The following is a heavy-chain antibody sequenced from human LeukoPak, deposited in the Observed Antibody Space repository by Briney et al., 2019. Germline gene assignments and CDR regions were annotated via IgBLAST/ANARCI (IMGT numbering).Heavy chain of an antibody. V-gene: IGHV3-23*01. CDR2: ISGSGGST. J-gene: IGHJ4*02. Sequence: PGGSLRLSCAASGFTFSSYAMSWVRQAPGKGLEWVSAISGSGGSTYYADSVKGRFTISRDNSKNTLHLQMNSLRAEDTAVYYCAKDGGYSYGFSVDYWGQGTLVTVSS. CDR3: AKDGGYSYGFSVDY. D-gene: IGHD5-18*01. CDR1: GFTFSSYA.